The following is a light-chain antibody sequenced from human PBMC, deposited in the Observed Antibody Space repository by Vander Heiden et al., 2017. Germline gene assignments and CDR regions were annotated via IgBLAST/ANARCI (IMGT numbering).Light chain of an antibody. CDR1: SGNSRYV. CDR3: QTWGTGIRV. CDR2: INSDGSH. V-gene: IGLV4-69*01. J-gene: IGLJ2*01. Sequence: QVVRPQSPSAAAPLGASVKPTFTLISGNSRYVIACHKQQPEKGPRFLIKINSDGSHSKGDGLPVRFSGSSSGAERYFTISTLQAEDEADYYCQTWGTGIRVFGGGTKLTVL.